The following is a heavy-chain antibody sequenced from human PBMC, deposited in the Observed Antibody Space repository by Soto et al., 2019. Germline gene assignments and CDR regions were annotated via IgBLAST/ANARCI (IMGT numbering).Heavy chain of an antibody. J-gene: IGHJ4*02. Sequence: ASVKVSCTASRYTFTSYDINWVRQATGQGLEWMGWMNPNSGNTGYAQKFQGRVTMTRNTSISTAYRELSSLRSEDTAVYYCARGQYDDDSSTGSFDDWGQGTLVTFSS. CDR1: RYTFTSYD. CDR3: ARGQYDDDSSTGSFDD. V-gene: IGHV1-8*01. CDR2: MNPNSGNT. D-gene: IGHD3-22*01.